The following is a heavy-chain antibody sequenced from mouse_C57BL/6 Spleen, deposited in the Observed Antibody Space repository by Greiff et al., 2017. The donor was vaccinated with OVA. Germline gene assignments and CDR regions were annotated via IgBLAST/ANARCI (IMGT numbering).Heavy chain of an antibody. Sequence: QVQLKQPGAELVKPGASVKMSCKASGYTFTSYWITWVKQRPGQGLEWIGDIYPGSGSTNYNEKFKSKATLTVDTSSSTAYMQLSSLTSEDSAVYYCARGPAQATDFDYWGQGTTLTVSS. V-gene: IGHV1-55*01. CDR1: GYTFTSYW. CDR3: ARGPAQATDFDY. CDR2: IYPGSGST. D-gene: IGHD3-2*02. J-gene: IGHJ2*01.